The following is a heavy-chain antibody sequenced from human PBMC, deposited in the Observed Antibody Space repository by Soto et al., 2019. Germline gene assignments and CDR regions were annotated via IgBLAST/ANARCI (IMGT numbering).Heavy chain of an antibody. CDR2: ISAYNGNT. CDR3: AREGIVLMVDAPHGYYYYGMDV. J-gene: IGHJ6*02. V-gene: IGHV1-18*01. D-gene: IGHD2-8*01. CDR1: GYTFTSYG. Sequence: QVQLVQSGAEVKKPGASVKVSCKASGYTFTSYGISWVRQAPGQGLEWMGWISAYNGNTNYAQKLQGRVTMTTDTSTSTAYMERRSLRSDDTAVYYCAREGIVLMVDAPHGYYYYGMDVWGQGTTVTVSS.